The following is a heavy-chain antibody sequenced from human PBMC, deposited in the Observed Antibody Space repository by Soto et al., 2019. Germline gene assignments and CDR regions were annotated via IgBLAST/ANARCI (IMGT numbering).Heavy chain of an antibody. J-gene: IGHJ3*02. CDR2: ISGSGDFT. CDR1: GFTLSSYA. V-gene: IGHV3-23*01. D-gene: IGHD3-3*01. CDR3: AMVQTNDGVWVDAFDI. Sequence: EVQMLESGGGLVQPGGSLRLSCAASGFTLSSYALSWVRQAPGKGLELVSGISGSGDFTFDADSVRGRFTISRDKSLNTLYLQRNSLRVEETAVYYCAMVQTNDGVWVDAFDIWGQGTMATVSS.